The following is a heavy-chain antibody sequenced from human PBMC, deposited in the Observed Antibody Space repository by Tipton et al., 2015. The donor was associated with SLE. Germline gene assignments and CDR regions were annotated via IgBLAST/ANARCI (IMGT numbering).Heavy chain of an antibody. V-gene: IGHV4-31*03. CDR2: IYYSGST. J-gene: IGHJ3*02. CDR3: ARGAGRDITGTHGAFDI. CDR1: GGSISSGGYY. Sequence: TLSLTCTVSGGSISSGGYYWSWIRQHPGKGLEWIGYIYYSGSTYYNPSLKSRVTISVDTSKNQFSLKLSSVTAADTAVYYCARGAGRDITGTHGAFDIWGQGTMVTVSS. D-gene: IGHD1-20*01.